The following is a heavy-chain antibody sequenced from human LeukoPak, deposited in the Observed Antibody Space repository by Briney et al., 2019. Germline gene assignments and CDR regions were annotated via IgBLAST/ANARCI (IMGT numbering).Heavy chain of an antibody. CDR2: LSASGSAT. D-gene: IGHD3-3*01. J-gene: IGHJ4*02. CDR3: AKDLYLRDFWSCYLDY. V-gene: IGHV3-23*01. Sequence: GGTLRLSYAASGFIFSNYGMHWVREAPGKGLEWVAALSASGSATSYADSVRGRFTISRENSRRTTYLQMNSLRAEDTAVFYCAKDLYLRDFWSCYLDYWVQAIPVTVSS. CDR1: GFIFSNYG.